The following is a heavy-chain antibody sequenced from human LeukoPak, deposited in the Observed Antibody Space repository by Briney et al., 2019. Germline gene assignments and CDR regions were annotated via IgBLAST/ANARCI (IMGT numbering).Heavy chain of an antibody. J-gene: IGHJ4*03. CDR2: IRSSGSTI. D-gene: IGHD3-16*01. Sequence: GGSLRLSCAASGFSFSNYEMSWVRQAPGKGLEWGSYIRSSGSTIYYADSVKGGFTISRENEKKSLYLKINSLRPEDTAVYYFARGFGYSDYWGQGTLVTVSS. V-gene: IGHV3-48*03. CDR3: ARGFGYSDY. CDR1: GFSFSNYE.